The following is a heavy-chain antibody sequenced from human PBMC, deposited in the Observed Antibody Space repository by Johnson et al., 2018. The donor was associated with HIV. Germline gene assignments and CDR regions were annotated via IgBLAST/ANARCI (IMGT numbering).Heavy chain of an antibody. D-gene: IGHD4-17*01. CDR2: INGDGSRT. Sequence: VQLVESGGVVVQPGGSLRLSCGASGFTFSDHWMQWVRQAPGKGLVWVSRINGDGSRTSYADSVKGRFTISRDNSKNTLYLQMNSLRAEDTAVYYCARPGGDYSAFDIWGQGTMVTVSS. J-gene: IGHJ3*02. V-gene: IGHV3-74*02. CDR3: ARPGGDYSAFDI. CDR1: GFTFSDHW.